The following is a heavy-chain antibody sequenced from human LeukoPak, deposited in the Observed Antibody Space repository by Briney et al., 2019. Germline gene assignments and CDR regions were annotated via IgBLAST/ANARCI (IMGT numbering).Heavy chain of an antibody. J-gene: IGHJ4*02. CDR3: VSGGGTADY. CDR1: GFTFTNAW. Sequence: GGSLRLSCAASGFTFTNAWMTWMGWVRQAREKGLEWVGRTESKTDDATPDYADPVKGRFTISTDDSKHPVYLEMKRLETEDTAVYYCVSGGGTADYWGQGTLVSVSS. D-gene: IGHD1-1*01. CDR2: TESKTDDATP. V-gene: IGHV3-15*04.